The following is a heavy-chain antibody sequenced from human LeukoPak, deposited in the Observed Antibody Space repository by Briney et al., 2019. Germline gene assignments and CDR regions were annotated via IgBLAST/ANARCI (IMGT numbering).Heavy chain of an antibody. Sequence: SETLSLTCAVYGGSFGGYYWSWIRQPPGKGLEWIGEINHSGSTNYNPSLKSRVTISVDTSKNQFSLKLSSVTAADTAVYYCARVGMVANLSTFDYWGQGTLVTVSS. V-gene: IGHV4-34*01. D-gene: IGHD5-12*01. J-gene: IGHJ4*02. CDR2: INHSGST. CDR3: ARVGMVANLSTFDY. CDR1: GGSFGGYY.